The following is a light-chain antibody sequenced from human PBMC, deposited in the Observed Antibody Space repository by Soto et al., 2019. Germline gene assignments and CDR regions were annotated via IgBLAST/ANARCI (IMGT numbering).Light chain of an antibody. V-gene: IGLV2-14*01. CDR1: SRDVGGYNY. J-gene: IGLJ1*01. CDR2: EVS. Sequence: QSVLTQPASVSGSPGQSITISCTGTSRDVGGYNYVSWYQQHPGKAPKLMIYEVSNRPSGVSNRFSGSKSGNTASLTISGLQAEDEADYYCSSYTSSSTYVSGNRTKVTVL. CDR3: SSYTSSSTYV.